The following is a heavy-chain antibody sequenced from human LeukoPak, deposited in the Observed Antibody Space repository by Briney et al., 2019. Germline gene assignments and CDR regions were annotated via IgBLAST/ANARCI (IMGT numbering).Heavy chain of an antibody. V-gene: IGHV3-74*03. Sequence: GGSLRLFCAASGFAFSVSWMHWVRQAPGKGLVWVSVIKSDGGTAYADSVKGRFTISRDNAKNTVYLQMNSLRDEDTAVYYCAKDYFGSLEYWGQGILVTVSS. CDR1: GFAFSVSW. D-gene: IGHD2/OR15-2a*01. J-gene: IGHJ4*02. CDR3: AKDYFGSLEY. CDR2: IKSDGGT.